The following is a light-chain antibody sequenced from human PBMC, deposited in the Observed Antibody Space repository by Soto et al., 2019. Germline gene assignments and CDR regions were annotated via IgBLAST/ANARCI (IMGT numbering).Light chain of an antibody. CDR3: SSYTSRSIPVV. CDR1: SSDVGSYNR. J-gene: IGLJ2*01. V-gene: IGLV2-18*02. Sequence: QSALTQPPSVSGSPGQSVTISCTGTSSDVGSYNRVSWYQQPPGTAPKLMIYEVSNRPSGVSNRFSGSKSGNTASLTISGLQAEDEADYYCSSYTSRSIPVVFGGGTKLTVL. CDR2: EVS.